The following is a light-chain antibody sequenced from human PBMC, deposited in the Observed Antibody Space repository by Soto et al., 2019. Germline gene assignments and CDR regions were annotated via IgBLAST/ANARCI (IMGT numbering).Light chain of an antibody. CDR3: QHSGDWPSIT. CDR1: QSVSSSH. J-gene: IGKJ5*01. CDR2: AAS. V-gene: IGKV3-11*02. Sequence: GERATLSCRASQSVSSSHLAWYQHKPGQAPRLLIYAASTRATGIPARFSGSGSGRDFTLTISILVPVDAAVDYCQHSGDWPSITSG.